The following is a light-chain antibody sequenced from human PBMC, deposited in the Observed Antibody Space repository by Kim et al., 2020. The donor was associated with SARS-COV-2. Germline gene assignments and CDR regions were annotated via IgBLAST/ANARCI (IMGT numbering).Light chain of an antibody. CDR3: QSYERGLSVLSV. CDR2: ETT. Sequence: GTTAVTASGSNIGAGNDVHWYQQLPGTAPKLLIYETTNRPVEAPDRFSASTAATPASLAITRLQAEDEADYYYQSYERGLSVLSVFGSGTKVTVL. CDR1: GSNIGAGND. V-gene: IGLV1-40*01. J-gene: IGLJ1*01.